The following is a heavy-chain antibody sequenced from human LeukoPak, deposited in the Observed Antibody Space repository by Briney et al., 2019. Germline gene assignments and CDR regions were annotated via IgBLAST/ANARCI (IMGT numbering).Heavy chain of an antibody. CDR1: GFTFSSYG. Sequence: GGSLRLSCAASGFTFSSYGMHWVRQAPGKGLEWVAVISYDGSNKYYADSVKGRFTISRDNSKNTLYLQMNSLRAEDTAVYYCARVGPYSGYDVLLYYYYYMDVWGKGTTVTVSS. CDR3: ARVGPYSGYDVLLYYYYYMDV. D-gene: IGHD5-12*01. V-gene: IGHV3-30*03. J-gene: IGHJ6*03. CDR2: ISYDGSNK.